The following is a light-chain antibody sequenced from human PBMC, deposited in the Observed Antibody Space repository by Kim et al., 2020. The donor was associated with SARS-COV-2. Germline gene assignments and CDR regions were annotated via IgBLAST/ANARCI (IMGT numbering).Light chain of an antibody. V-gene: IGLV4-69*01. Sequence: ASVKFTCTLSTGHSSDAIAWHQQQPEKGPRFLMKVNSDGSHKKGDGIPDRFSGSSSGAERYLTIYSLQSEDEADYYCQTWGTGTVVFGGGTQLTVL. CDR2: VNSDGSH. J-gene: IGLJ3*02. CDR1: TGHSSDA. CDR3: QTWGTGTVV.